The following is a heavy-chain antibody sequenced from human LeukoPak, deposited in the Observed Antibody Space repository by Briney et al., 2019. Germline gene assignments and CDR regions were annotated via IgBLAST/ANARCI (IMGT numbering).Heavy chain of an antibody. CDR2: IYHSGST. CDR3: ARGTYCYSSGSYAPWWYFDL. V-gene: IGHV4-4*02. CDR1: GGSISSSNW. J-gene: IGHJ2*01. Sequence: PSETLSLTCAVSGGSISSSNWWSWVRQPPGKGLEWIGEIYHSGSTNYNPSLKNRATISVDTSKNQCSLELGSVTAADTAVYYCARGTYCYSSGSYAPWWYFDLWGRGTLVTVSS. D-gene: IGHD3-10*01.